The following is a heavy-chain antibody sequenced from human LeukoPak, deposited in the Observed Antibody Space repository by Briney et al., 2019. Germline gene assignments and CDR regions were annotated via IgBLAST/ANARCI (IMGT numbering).Heavy chain of an antibody. V-gene: IGHV3-30*03. CDR2: VSSDGNSK. J-gene: IGHJ4*02. Sequence: GGSLRLSCAASGFTFSNYAMHWVRQAPGKGLEWVAVVSSDGNSKYYADSMKGRFTISRDNSKNTLYLQMNSLRAEDTAVYYCARGGGFITFDYWGQGTLVTVSS. CDR3: ARGGGFITFDY. D-gene: IGHD3-22*01. CDR1: GFTFSNYA.